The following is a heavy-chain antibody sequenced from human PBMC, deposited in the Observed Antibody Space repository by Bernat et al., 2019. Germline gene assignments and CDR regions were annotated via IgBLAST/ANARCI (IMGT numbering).Heavy chain of an antibody. CDR3: AKVRVPWVFYYYGMDV. V-gene: IGHV3-30*18. CDR2: ISYDGSNK. CDR1: GFTFSSYG. D-gene: IGHD2-8*01. Sequence: QVQLVESGGGVVQPGRSLRLSCAASGFTFSSYGMHWVRQAPGKGLEWVAVISYDGSNKYYADSVKGRFTISRDNSKNTLYLQMHSLRAEDTAVYYCAKVRVPWVFYYYGMDVWGQGTTVTVSS. J-gene: IGHJ6*02.